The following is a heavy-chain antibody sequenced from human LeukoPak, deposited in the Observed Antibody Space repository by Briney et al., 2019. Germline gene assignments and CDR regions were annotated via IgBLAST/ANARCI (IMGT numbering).Heavy chain of an antibody. CDR2: IYYSGST. CDR3: ARHDLDWGSFGH. CDR1: GVSISSYY. Sequence: SETLSLTCTVSGVSISSYYWSWIRQPPGKGLEWIGYIYYSGSTNYNPSLKSRVTISVDTSMNQFSLKLSSVTAADTALYYCARHDLDWGSFGHWGQGTLVTVSS. D-gene: IGHD3-16*01. J-gene: IGHJ4*02. V-gene: IGHV4-59*08.